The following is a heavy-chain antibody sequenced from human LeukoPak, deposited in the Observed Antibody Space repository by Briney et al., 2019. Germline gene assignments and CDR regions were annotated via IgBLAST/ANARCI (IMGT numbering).Heavy chain of an antibody. V-gene: IGHV1-2*06. D-gene: IGHD1-26*01. CDR1: GYTFTGYY. Sequence: ASVKVSCKASGYTFTGYYMHWVRQAPGQGLEWMGRINPNSGGTNYAQKFQGRVTMTRDTSISTAYMELSRLRSDDTAVYYCARDSRGSYKFGFDDWGQGTLVTVSS. J-gene: IGHJ4*02. CDR2: INPNSGGT. CDR3: ARDSRGSYKFGFDD.